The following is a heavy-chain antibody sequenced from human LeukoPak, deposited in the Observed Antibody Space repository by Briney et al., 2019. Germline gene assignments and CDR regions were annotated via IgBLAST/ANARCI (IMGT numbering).Heavy chain of an antibody. CDR3: AVAGYGRRFDY. CDR2: INHSGST. D-gene: IGHD5-18*01. J-gene: IGHJ4*02. Sequence: SETLSLTCAVYGGSFSGYYWNWIRHPPGEGLEWIGDINHSGSTNYNPSLKSRVTISVDTSKNQFSLKLRFVTAADTAVYYCAVAGYGRRFDYWGQGTLVTVSS. CDR1: GGSFSGYY. V-gene: IGHV4-34*01.